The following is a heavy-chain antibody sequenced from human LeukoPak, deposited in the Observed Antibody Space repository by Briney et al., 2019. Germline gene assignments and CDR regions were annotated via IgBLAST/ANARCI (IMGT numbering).Heavy chain of an antibody. D-gene: IGHD4-23*01. J-gene: IGHJ2*01. CDR1: GFTVSSNY. CDR2: IYSGGST. CDR3: AKDLYLWYFDL. Sequence: GGSLRLSCAASGFTVSSNYMSWVRQAPGKGLEWVSVIYSGGSTYYADSVKGRFTISRDNSKNTLYLQMNSLRAEDAAVYYCAKDLYLWYFDLWGRGTLVTVSS. V-gene: IGHV3-53*01.